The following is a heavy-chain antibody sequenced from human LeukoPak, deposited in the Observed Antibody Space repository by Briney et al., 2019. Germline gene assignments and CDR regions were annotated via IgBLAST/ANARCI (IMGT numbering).Heavy chain of an antibody. J-gene: IGHJ4*02. CDR3: ARDLDSSSFFDY. D-gene: IGHD6-6*01. V-gene: IGHV3-30*04. CDR2: ISYDGRNK. Sequence: PGGSLRLSCAASGFTFSSYAMHWVRQAPGKGLEWVAVISYDGRNKYYADSMKGRFTISRDNSKNTLYLQMNSLRGEDTSVYYCARDLDSSSFFDYWGQGALVTVSS. CDR1: GFTFSSYA.